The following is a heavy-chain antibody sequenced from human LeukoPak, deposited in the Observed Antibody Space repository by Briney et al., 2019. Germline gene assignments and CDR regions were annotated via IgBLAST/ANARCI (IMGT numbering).Heavy chain of an antibody. CDR2: INVGNGNT. V-gene: IGHV1-3*01. Sequence: ASVKVSCKTSGYTFTTYSIHWVRQAPGQGLEWMAWINVGNGNTKYSQSFQGRLTITTDTSASTAYMELSSLRSEDTALYFCARDLIVYGSGSYFDYWGQGTLVTVSS. CDR1: GYTFTTYS. D-gene: IGHD3-10*01. CDR3: ARDLIVYGSGSYFDY. J-gene: IGHJ4*02.